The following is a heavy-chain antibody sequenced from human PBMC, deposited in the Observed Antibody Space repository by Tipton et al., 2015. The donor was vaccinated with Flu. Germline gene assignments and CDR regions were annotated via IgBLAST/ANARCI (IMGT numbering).Heavy chain of an antibody. CDR2: ITSSGNYI. J-gene: IGHJ5*02. Sequence: SLRLSCAASGFTFSSYNMNWVRQAPGKGLEWVSSITSSGNYIYYADSLKGRFTISRDNAKNSLYLQMNSLRAEDTAVYYCAKGGTTLIRGVRNWFDPWGPGTVVTVST. CDR1: GFTFSSYN. V-gene: IGHV3-21*01. D-gene: IGHD3-10*01. CDR3: AKGGTTLIRGVRNWFDP.